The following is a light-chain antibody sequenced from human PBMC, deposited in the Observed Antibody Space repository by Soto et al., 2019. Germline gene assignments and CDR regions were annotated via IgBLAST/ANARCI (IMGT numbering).Light chain of an antibody. CDR2: EGS. V-gene: IGLV2-23*01. CDR1: STDVGSYNL. CDR3: CSYAGSRTYV. J-gene: IGLJ1*01. Sequence: QSALTQPASVSGSPGQSITISCTGTSTDVGSYNLVSWYQQYPGKAPKVLIFEGSKRPSGVSTRFSGSKSGNTASLTISGLQTEDEADYYCCSYAGSRTYVCGTGTKLTVL.